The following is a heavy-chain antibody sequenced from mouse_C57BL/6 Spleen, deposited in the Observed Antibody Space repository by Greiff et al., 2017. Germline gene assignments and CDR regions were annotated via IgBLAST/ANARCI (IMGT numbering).Heavy chain of an antibody. CDR1: GFTFSSYA. D-gene: IGHD2-4*01. J-gene: IGHJ3*01. CDR3: ARGPCDYDDGFAY. Sequence: EVQGVESGEGLVKPGGSLKLSCAASGFTFSSYAMSWVRQTPEQSLEWVAYIRSGGDYIYYEDTVKGRSTFSRDNARNTLYLQMSSLKSEDSAVYYCARGPCDYDDGFAYWGQGTLVTVSA. V-gene: IGHV5S21*01. CDR2: IRSGGDYI.